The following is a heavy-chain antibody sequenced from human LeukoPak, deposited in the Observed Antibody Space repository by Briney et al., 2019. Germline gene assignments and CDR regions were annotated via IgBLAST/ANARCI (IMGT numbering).Heavy chain of an antibody. CDR2: INHSGST. CDR3: ARTHRIASPDY. J-gene: IGHJ4*02. D-gene: IGHD6-6*01. CDR1: GGSFSGYY. V-gene: IGHV4-34*01. Sequence: PSETLSLTCAVYGGSFSGYYWSWIRQPPGKGLEWIGEINHSGSTNYNPSLKSRVTISVDTSKNQFSLKLSSVTAADTAVYYCARTHRIASPDYWGQGTLVTVSS.